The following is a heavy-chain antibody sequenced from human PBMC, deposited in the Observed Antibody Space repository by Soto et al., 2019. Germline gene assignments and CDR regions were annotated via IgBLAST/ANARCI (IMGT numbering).Heavy chain of an antibody. CDR3: ATETYVPGYCSRTSCCRVFH. CDR1: GYTLTELS. D-gene: IGHD2-2*01. Sequence: ASVKVSCKVSGYTLTELSMHWVRQAPGKGFEWMGGFDPEDGETIYAQKFQGRVTMTEDTSTDTAYMELSSLRSEDTAVYYCATETYVPGYCSRTSCCRVFHWGQGTLVTVSS. J-gene: IGHJ4*02. CDR2: FDPEDGET. V-gene: IGHV1-24*01.